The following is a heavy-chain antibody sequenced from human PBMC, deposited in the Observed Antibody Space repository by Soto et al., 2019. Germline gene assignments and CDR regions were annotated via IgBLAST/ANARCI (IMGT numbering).Heavy chain of an antibody. Sequence: EVQLLESGGGLVQPGGSLRLSCAASGFTFSSYAMSWVRQAPGKGLEWVSAISGSGGSTYYADSVNGRFTISRDNSKNTLYLQMNILRAEDTAVYYCAKDRNTMVRGADYFDYWGQGTLVTVSS. J-gene: IGHJ4*02. V-gene: IGHV3-23*01. CDR2: ISGSGGST. CDR3: AKDRNTMVRGADYFDY. CDR1: GFTFSSYA. D-gene: IGHD3-10*01.